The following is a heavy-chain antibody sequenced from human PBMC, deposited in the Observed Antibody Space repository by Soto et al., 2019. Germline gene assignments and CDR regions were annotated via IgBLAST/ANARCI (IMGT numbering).Heavy chain of an antibody. CDR2: ISYDGSNK. CDR3: AHNLYGSGSLADYYYGMDV. J-gene: IGHJ6*02. CDR1: GFTFSSYG. D-gene: IGHD3-10*01. V-gene: IGHV3-30*03. Sequence: LRLSCAASGFTFSSYGMHWVRQAPGKGLEWVAVISYDGSNKYYADSVKGRFTISRVNSKNTLCLQMNSLRAEDTAVYYCAHNLYGSGSLADYYYGMDVWGQGTTVTVSS.